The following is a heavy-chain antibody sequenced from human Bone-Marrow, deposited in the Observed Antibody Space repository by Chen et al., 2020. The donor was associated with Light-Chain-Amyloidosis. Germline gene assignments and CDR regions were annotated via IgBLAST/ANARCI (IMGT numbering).Heavy chain of an antibody. V-gene: IGHV4-30-4*01. CDR3: ASLVVFWFDP. CDR1: GGSVTSGDDY. CDR2: VYDSGTT. J-gene: IGHJ5*02. D-gene: IGHD2-8*02. Sequence: QLQLQESGPGLVKPSQTLSLTCTVSGGSVTSGDDYWSWIRQSPGKGLEWIGYVYDSGTTRYNPSLETRVSISVDTSKNQFSLKLTSVTAADTAVYYCASLVVFWFDPWGQGILVTVSS.